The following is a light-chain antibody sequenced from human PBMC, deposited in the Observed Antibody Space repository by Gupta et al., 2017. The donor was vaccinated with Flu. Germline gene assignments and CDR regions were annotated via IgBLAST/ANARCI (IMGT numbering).Light chain of an antibody. CDR1: QSIRSY. Sequence: TSMSASVGDRVIITCRASQSIRSYLDWYKQKPGKAPKLLIYAASNYQSGVPSRFSCSGCGRDFAITISSRQPEELAAYFCRQTYSSSPNTFGRGTKVDIK. CDR2: AAS. CDR3: RQTYSSSPNT. V-gene: IGKV1-39*01. J-gene: IGKJ4*01.